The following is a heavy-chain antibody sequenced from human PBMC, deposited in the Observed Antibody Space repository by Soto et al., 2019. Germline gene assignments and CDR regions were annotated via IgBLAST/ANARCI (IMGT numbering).Heavy chain of an antibody. V-gene: IGHV4-34*01. D-gene: IGHD3-10*01. J-gene: IGHJ6*02. CDR2: INHSGST. CDR3: ARLVLGFGEFSNRYYYGMDV. Sequence: SETLSLTCAVYGGSFSGYYWSWIRQPPGKGLEWIGEINHSGSTNYNPSLKSRVTISVDTSKNQFSLKLSYVTAAETAVYSCARLVLGFGEFSNRYYYGMDVWGQGNTVTVSS. CDR1: GGSFSGYY.